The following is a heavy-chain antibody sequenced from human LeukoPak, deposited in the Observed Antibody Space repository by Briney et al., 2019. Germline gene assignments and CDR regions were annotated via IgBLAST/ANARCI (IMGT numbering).Heavy chain of an antibody. J-gene: IGHJ4*02. CDR1: GYTLTELS. D-gene: IGHD1-26*01. CDR2: FDPEDGET. CDR3: ATSHGSGSPVDY. Sequence: ASVKVPCKVSGYTLTELSMHWVRQAPGKGLEWMGGFDPEDGETIYAQKFQGRVTMTEDTSTDTAYMELSNLRSEDTAVYYCATSHGSGSPVDYWGQGTLVTVSS. V-gene: IGHV1-24*01.